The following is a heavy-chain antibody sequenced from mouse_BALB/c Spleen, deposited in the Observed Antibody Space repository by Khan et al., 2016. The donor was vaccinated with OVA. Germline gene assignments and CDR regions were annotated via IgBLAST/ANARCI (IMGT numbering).Heavy chain of an antibody. CDR1: GYSFTGYF. V-gene: IGHV1-20*02. D-gene: IGHD1-1*01. CDR2: INPHIGET. CDR3: TRIDRSDFDY. Sequence: VQLQQSGPELVRPGASVKISCKASGYSFTGYFMNWVMQSHGKSLEWIGRINPHIGETFYNPRFKDKATLTVDESSSTAHMELRSLASEDSAVYYCTRIDRSDFDYWGQGTTLTVSS. J-gene: IGHJ2*01.